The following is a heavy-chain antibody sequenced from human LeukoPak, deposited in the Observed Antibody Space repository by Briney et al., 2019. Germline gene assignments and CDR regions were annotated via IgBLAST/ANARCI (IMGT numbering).Heavy chain of an antibody. J-gene: IGHJ6*02. V-gene: IGHV3-21*01. CDR3: AREFPIVVVPAAASYYYYGMDV. CDR1: GFTFSSYA. D-gene: IGHD2-2*01. Sequence: GGSLRLSCAASGFTFSSYAMSWVRQAPGKGLEWVSSISSSSSYIYYADSVKGRFTISRDNAKNSLYLQMNSLRAEDTAVYYCAREFPIVVVPAAASYYYYGMDVWGQGTTVTVSS. CDR2: ISSSSSYI.